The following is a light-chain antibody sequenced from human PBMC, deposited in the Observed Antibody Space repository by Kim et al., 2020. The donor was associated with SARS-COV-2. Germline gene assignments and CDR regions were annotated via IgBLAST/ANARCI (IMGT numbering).Light chain of an antibody. V-gene: IGKV3D-15*01. Sequence: EIVMMQPPSTLSVSPGERATLSCRASQSVSSDLAWYQQKPGQSPRLLIYGASTRATGIPPRFSGSGSGTEFSLTIDSLQSEDFAIYYCQQYDNWPSFTFGPGTKVDIK. CDR3: QQYDNWPSFT. CDR1: QSVSSD. J-gene: IGKJ3*01. CDR2: GAS.